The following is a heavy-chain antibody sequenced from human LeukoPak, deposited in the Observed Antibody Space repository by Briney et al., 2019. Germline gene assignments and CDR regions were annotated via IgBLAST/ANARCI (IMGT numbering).Heavy chain of an antibody. CDR3: AGEMIGPSKYSSGIDY. D-gene: IGHD6-19*01. CDR2: ISYDGSNK. V-gene: IGHV3-30-3*01. Sequence: GGSLRLSCAASGFTFSSYAMLWVRQAPGKGREWVAVISYDGSNKYYADSVKGRFTISRDNSKNTLYLQMNSLRAEDTAVYYCAGEMIGPSKYSSGIDYWGQGTLVTVSS. CDR1: GFTFSSYA. J-gene: IGHJ4*02.